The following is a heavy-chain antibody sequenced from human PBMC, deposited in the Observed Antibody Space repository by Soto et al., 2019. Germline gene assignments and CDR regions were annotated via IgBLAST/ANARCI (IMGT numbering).Heavy chain of an antibody. J-gene: IGHJ4*02. Sequence: ASVKVSCKASGYSFIDHYIHWLRQAPGQGLQWMGWINPNGGVTKVSQKFQGRVTMTGDTSINTVYMDLGGLTSDDMAVYYCARELNPYFGPGSLHGFFDYWGQGTLVTVSS. CDR2: INPNGGVT. D-gene: IGHD3-10*01. V-gene: IGHV1-2*02. CDR1: GYSFIDHY. CDR3: ARELNPYFGPGSLHGFFDY.